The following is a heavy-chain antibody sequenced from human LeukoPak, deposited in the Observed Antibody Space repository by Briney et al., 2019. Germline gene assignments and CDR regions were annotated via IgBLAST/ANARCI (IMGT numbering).Heavy chain of an antibody. CDR1: GDTFTDSY. CDR3: ARGALAGYDSSGSPFYGWFDP. V-gene: IGHV1-2*02. J-gene: IGHJ5*02. D-gene: IGHD5-12*01. CDR2: ITPNSGGT. Sequence: ASVKVSCTASGDTFTDSYIHWVRQAPGQGLERMGCITPNSGGTKYAQNFQGRGTMTGDPSISTVYMELCRLRFDNTAVYYCARGALAGYDSSGSPFYGWFDPWGQGTLVTVSS.